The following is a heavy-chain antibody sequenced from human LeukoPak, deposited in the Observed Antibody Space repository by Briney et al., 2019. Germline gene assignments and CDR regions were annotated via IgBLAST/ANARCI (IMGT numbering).Heavy chain of an antibody. J-gene: IGHJ4*02. CDR1: GGSINGWY. D-gene: IGHD3-10*01. CDR3: ARQAYYSESGSWTGFDY. CDR2: IYRNDNT. Sequence: SETLSLTCTVSGGSINGWYWNWIRQPPGKGLEWIGYIYRNDNTNYNHSLKSRVTMSVDTSKNQFSLRLSSVTAADTAVYYCARQAYYSESGSWTGFDYWAREPWSPSPQ. V-gene: IGHV4-59*08.